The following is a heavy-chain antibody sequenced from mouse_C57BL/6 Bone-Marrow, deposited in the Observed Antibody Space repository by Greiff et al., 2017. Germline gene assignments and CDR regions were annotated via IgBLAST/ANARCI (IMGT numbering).Heavy chain of an antibody. D-gene: IGHD1-1*01. J-gene: IGHJ2*01. CDR2: INPNNGGT. CDR3: ARDYYGSSWYFDY. Sequence: EVKLQQSGPELVKPGASVKISCKASGYTFTDYYMNWVKQSHGKSLEWIGDINPNNGGTSYNQKLKGKATLTVDKSSSTAYMEIRSLTSEDSAVYYCARDYYGSSWYFDYWGQGTILTVSS. V-gene: IGHV1-26*01. CDR1: GYTFTDYY.